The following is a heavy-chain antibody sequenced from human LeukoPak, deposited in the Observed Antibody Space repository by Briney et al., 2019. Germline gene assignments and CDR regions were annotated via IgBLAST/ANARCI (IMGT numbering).Heavy chain of an antibody. CDR3: AKDVRARTLYYYDSRGYYKY. D-gene: IGHD3-22*01. CDR2: ISGSGGST. J-gene: IGHJ4*02. V-gene: IGHV3-23*01. CDR1: GFTFSSYA. Sequence: GGSLRLSCAASGFTFSSYAMSWVRQAPGKGLEWVSAISGSGGSTYYADSVKGRFTISRDNSKNTLYLQMNSLRAEDTAVYYCAKDVRARTLYYYDSRGYYKYWGQGTLVTVSS.